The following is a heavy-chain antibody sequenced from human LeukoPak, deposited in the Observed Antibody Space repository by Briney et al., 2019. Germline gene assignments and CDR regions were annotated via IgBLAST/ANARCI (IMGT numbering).Heavy chain of an antibody. Sequence: SQTLSLTCAISGDSFSSNSAAWNWIRQSPSRGLKWLRRTYYRSKWYNDYAVSVKSRITINPDTSKNQFSLELNSVTPEDTAVYYCAREGIVGATDGGYYFDYWGQGTLVTVSS. CDR3: AREGIVGATDGGYYFDY. CDR2: TYYRSKWYN. J-gene: IGHJ4*02. CDR1: GDSFSSNSAA. V-gene: IGHV6-1*01. D-gene: IGHD1-26*01.